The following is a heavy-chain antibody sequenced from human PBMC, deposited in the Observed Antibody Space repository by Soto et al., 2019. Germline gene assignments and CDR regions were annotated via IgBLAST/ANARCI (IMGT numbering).Heavy chain of an antibody. D-gene: IGHD2-15*01. V-gene: IGHV1-8*01. CDR1: GYTFTSYN. CDR3: ARGSVVVVADNWFDP. J-gene: IGHJ5*02. CDR2: MNPNSGNT. Sequence: GASVKVSCKASGYTFTSYNITWVRQATGQGLEWMGWMNPNSGNTGYAQKFQDRITLTRDTSITTAYMELSSLRSEDTAVYYCARGSVVVVADNWFDPWGQGTLVTVSS.